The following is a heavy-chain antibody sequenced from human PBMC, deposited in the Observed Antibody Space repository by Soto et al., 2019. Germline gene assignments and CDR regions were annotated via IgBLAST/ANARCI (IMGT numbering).Heavy chain of an antibody. CDR3: ARYHGYYFYSMDV. V-gene: IGHV1-8*01. CDR2: MNPNSGNT. D-gene: IGHD2-2*01. J-gene: IGHJ6*02. CDR1: GYTFTSYD. Sequence: HVQLVQSGAAVKKPGASVKVSCKASGYTFTSYDINWVRQASGQGLEWMGWMNPNSGNTGYAQKFQGRVTMTSNTSISPAYTELTSLRSEDTAVYYCARYHGYYFYSMDVWGQGTPVTVAS.